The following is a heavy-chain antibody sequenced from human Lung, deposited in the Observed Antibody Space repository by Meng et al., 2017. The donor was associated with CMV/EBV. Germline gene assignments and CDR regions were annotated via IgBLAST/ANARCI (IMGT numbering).Heavy chain of an antibody. CDR1: GFTFSSYW. V-gene: IGHV3-7*01. Sequence: GESXKISCAASGFTFSSYWMSWVRQDPGKGLEWVANIKQDGSEKYYVDSVKGRFTISRDNAKNSLYLQMNSLRAEDTAVYYCASPRRGAFDIWGQGTMVTVSS. CDR2: IKQDGSEK. D-gene: IGHD3-10*01. CDR3: ASPRRGAFDI. J-gene: IGHJ3*02.